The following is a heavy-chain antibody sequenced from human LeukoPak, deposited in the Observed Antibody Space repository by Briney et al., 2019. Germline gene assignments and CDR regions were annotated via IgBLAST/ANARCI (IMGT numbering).Heavy chain of an antibody. V-gene: IGHV4-59*01. CDR2: IYYSGST. Sequence: SETLSLTCTVSGGSISSYYWSWIRQPPGKGLEWIGYIYYSGSTNYNPSLKSRVTISVDTSKNQFSLKLSSVTAADTAVYYCARISRDAFDIWCQGTMVTVSS. CDR3: ARISRDAFDI. CDR1: GGSISSYY. J-gene: IGHJ3*02.